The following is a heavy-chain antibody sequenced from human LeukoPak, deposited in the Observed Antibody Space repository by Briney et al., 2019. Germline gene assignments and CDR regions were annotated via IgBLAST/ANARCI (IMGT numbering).Heavy chain of an antibody. Sequence: GRSLRLSCAASGFTFSSYGMHWVRQAPGKGLEWVAVISYDGSNKYYADSVKGRFTISRDNSKNTLYLQMNSLRAEDTAVYYCAKPAGSYYGELSFDYWGQGTLVTVSS. J-gene: IGHJ4*02. D-gene: IGHD1-26*01. CDR3: AKPAGSYYGELSFDY. CDR2: ISYDGSNK. CDR1: GFTFSSYG. V-gene: IGHV3-30*18.